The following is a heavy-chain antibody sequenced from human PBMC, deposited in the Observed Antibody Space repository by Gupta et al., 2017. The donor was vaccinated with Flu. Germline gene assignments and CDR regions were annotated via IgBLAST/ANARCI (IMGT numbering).Heavy chain of an antibody. CDR2: IYYSGST. CDR1: GGSISSYY. V-gene: IGHV4-59*01. J-gene: IGHJ2*01. Sequence: QVQLQESGPGLVKPSETLSLTCTVPGGSISSYYWSWLRQPPGKGLEWIGYIYYSGSTNYNPSLKSRVTISVDTSKNQFSLKLSSVTAADTAVYYCARGGGTAMVYTDQYFDLWGRGTLVTVSS. D-gene: IGHD5-18*01. CDR3: ARGGGTAMVYTDQYFDL.